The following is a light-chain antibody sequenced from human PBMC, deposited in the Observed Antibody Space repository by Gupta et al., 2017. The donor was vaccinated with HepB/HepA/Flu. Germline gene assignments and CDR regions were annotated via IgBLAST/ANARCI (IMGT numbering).Light chain of an antibody. CDR2: YDH. J-gene: IGLJ3*02. CDR3: AAWDDSPNGCV. Sequence: HSVLTPPPSVSEAPRQRGSISCSGSSANIGNNDVNWYQQLPAKAPKLLIFYDHLLPSGVSARCSGSKSGASASPATSALQAEDEADDYCAAWDDSPNGCVFGGGTKLTVL. CDR1: SANIGNND. V-gene: IGLV1-36*01.